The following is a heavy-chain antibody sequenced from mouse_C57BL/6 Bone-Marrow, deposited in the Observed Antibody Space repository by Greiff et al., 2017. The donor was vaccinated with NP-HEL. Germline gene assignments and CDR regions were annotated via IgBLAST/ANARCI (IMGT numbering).Heavy chain of an antibody. V-gene: IGHV1-72*01. CDR3: ARGFVTTVVATNFDY. CDR1: GYTFTSYW. CDR2: IDPNSGGT. Sequence: VQLQQPGAELVKPGASVKLSCKASGYTFTSYWMHWVKQRPGRGLEWIGRIDPNSGGTKYNEKFKSKATLTVDKPSSTAYMQLSSLTSEDSAVYYCARGFVTTVVATNFDYWGQGPTLTVSS. D-gene: IGHD1-1*01. J-gene: IGHJ2*01.